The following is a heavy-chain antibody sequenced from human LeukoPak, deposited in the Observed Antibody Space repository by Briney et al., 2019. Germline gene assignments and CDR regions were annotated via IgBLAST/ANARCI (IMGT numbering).Heavy chain of an antibody. Sequence: GGSLRLSCAASGFTFSSQNMNWARQAPGKGLEWVSYISTSGDSTKYADSVEGRFTISRDNVENSLYLLMNSLRVDDTAVYYCVKNGWLDYWGQGIVVTVSS. D-gene: IGHD6-19*01. J-gene: IGHJ4*02. V-gene: IGHV3-21*05. CDR3: VKNGWLDY. CDR1: GFTFSSQN. CDR2: ISTSGDST.